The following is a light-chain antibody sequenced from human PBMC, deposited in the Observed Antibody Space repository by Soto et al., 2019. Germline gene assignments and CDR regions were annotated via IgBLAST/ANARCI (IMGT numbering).Light chain of an antibody. J-gene: IGKJ1*01. CDR1: QGSRSY. CDR2: AAS. CDR3: QQLNSYPWT. V-gene: IGKV1-9*01. Sequence: DIQLTQSPSFLSASVGDRVTITCRASQGSRSYLAWYQQKPGKAPKLLIYAASTSQSGVPSRFSGSGYGTEFTLPISSLQPEDFAAYYCQQLNSYPWTFGQGTKVEIK.